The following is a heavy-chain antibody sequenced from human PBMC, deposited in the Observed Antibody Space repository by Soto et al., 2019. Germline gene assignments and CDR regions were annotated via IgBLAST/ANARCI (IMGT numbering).Heavy chain of an antibody. CDR1: GYPFSSYG. CDR3: VRDFQQWLVQDYYAMAV. J-gene: IGHJ6*02. Sequence: QVHLVQSGGEVKRPGDSVKVSCKTSGYPFSSYGISWVRQAPGHGLEWLGWISGYNGKTEYGQKVQDRLTMTTDTSTNTAYMEMRNLRSDDTAVYYWVRDFQQWLVQDYYAMAVWGQGTTVTASS. V-gene: IGHV1-18*04. CDR2: ISGYNGKT. D-gene: IGHD6-19*01.